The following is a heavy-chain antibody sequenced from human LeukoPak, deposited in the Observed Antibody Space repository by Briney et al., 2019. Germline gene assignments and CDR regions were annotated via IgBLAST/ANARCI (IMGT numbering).Heavy chain of an antibody. CDR2: IYYSGST. Sequence: SETLSLTCTVSGGSISSYYWSWIRQPPGKGLEWIGYIYYSGSTNYNPSLKSRVTISVDTSKNQFSLKLSSVTAADTAVYYCASTYSGRNGYFQHWGQGTLVTVSS. D-gene: IGHD1-26*01. CDR1: GGSISSYY. V-gene: IGHV4-59*08. J-gene: IGHJ1*01. CDR3: ASTYSGRNGYFQH.